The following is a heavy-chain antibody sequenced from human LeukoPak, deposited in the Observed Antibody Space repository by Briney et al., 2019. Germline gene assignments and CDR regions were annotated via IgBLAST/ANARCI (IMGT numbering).Heavy chain of an antibody. V-gene: IGHV3-21*01. CDR3: ASRYCSSTSCYSAY. J-gene: IGHJ4*02. D-gene: IGHD2-2*01. CDR1: GFTFSSYS. Sequence: GGSLRLSRAASGFTFSSYSMNWVRQAPGKGLEWVSSISSSSSYIYYADSVKGRFTISRDNAKNSLYLQMNSLRAEDTAVYYCASRYCSSTSCYSAYWGQGTLVTVSS. CDR2: ISSSSSYI.